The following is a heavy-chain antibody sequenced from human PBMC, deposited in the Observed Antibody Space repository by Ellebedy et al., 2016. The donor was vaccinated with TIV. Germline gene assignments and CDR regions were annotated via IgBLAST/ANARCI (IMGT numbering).Heavy chain of an antibody. D-gene: IGHD3-22*01. CDR3: ARGDNYYYDSSGYYYSY. Sequence: ASVKVSCKASGYTFTSYFLYWVRQAPGQGLEWMGIINPTSGSSNYAQKFQGRVTVTRDTSTSTVYMELSSLRSEDTDVYYCARGDNYYYDSSGYYYSYWGQGTLVTVSS. CDR1: GYTFTSYF. CDR2: INPTSGSS. V-gene: IGHV1-46*01. J-gene: IGHJ4*02.